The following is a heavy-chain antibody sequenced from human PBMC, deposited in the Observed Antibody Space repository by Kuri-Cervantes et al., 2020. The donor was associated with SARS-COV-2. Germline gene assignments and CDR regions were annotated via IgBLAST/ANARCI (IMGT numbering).Heavy chain of an antibody. V-gene: IGHV1-2*04. D-gene: IGHD3-22*01. CDR2: INPNSGGT. J-gene: IGHJ3*02. CDR3: ARSTPFRALVVISQGGAFDI. CDR1: GYTFTGYY. Sequence: ASVKVSCKASGYTFTGYYMHWVRQAPGQGLEWMGWINPNSGGTNYAQKFQGWVTMTRDTSISTVYMELSRLRSDHAAVYFCARSTPFRALVVISQGGAFDIWGQGTMVTVSS.